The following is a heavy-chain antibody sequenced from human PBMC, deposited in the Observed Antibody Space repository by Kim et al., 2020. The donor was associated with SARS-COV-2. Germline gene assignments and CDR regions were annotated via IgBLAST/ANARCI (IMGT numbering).Heavy chain of an antibody. CDR2: ISGSGGST. V-gene: IGHV3-23*01. Sequence: LSLTCAASGFTFSSYAMSWVRQAPGKGLEWVSTISGSGGSTDYADSVKGRFTISRDNFKNTLYLQMNSLRAEDTAVYYCAKAIAVAGMCFDYWGQGTRVTVSS. J-gene: IGHJ4*02. CDR1: GFTFSSYA. CDR3: AKAIAVAGMCFDY. D-gene: IGHD6-19*01.